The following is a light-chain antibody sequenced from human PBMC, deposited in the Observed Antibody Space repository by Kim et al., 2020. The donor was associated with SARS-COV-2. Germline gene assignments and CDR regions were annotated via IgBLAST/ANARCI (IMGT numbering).Light chain of an antibody. CDR3: QSYDNGHVL. CDR1: SSNIGTFYD. Sequence: QRVTISCPWNSSNIGTFYDVHWYQQLPGTAPRLLISRYTSRPSGVPDRFSGSKSGNSASLAITGLQAEDEADYYCQSYDNGHVLFGAGTQLTVL. J-gene: IGLJ2*01. CDR2: RYT. V-gene: IGLV1-40*01.